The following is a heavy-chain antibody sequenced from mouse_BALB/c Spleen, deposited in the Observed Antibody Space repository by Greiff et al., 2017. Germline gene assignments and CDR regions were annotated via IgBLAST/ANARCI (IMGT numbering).Heavy chain of an antibody. Sequence: QVHVKQSGAELVRPGPSVKISCKASGYSFTSYWMNWVKQRPGQGLEWIGQIYPGDGATNYNGKFKGKATLTADKSSSTAYMQLSSLTSEDSAVYVGARSFGSSYLYYFDYWGQGTTLTVSS. CDR3: ARSFGSSYLYYFDY. D-gene: IGHD1-1*01. CDR1: GYSFTSYW. J-gene: IGHJ2*01. V-gene: IGHV1-80*01. CDR2: IYPGDGAT.